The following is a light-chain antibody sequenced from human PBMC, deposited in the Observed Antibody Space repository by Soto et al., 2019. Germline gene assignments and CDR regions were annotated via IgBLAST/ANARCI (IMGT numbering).Light chain of an antibody. CDR3: PQYGSSPWT. CDR1: QSVSSSY. V-gene: IGKV3-20*01. J-gene: IGKJ1*01. Sequence: EIVLTQSPGTLSLSPGERATLSCRASQSVSSSYLAWYQQKPGQAPRLLIYVASSRATGIPDRFSGSGSGTDFTLTISRLETEDFAVYYCPQYGSSPWTFGQGTKVEIK. CDR2: VAS.